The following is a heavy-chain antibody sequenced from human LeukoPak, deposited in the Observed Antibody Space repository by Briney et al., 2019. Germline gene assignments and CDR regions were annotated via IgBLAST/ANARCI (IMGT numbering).Heavy chain of an antibody. CDR3: AKDPKHYYDSSGYYC. Sequence: GGSLRLSCAASGFTFSSYGMSWVRQAPGKGLEWVSAISGSGGSTYYADSVKGRFTISRDNSKNTLYLQMNSLRAEDTAVYYCAKDPKHYYDSSGYYCWGQGTLVTVSS. V-gene: IGHV3-23*01. D-gene: IGHD3-22*01. J-gene: IGHJ4*02. CDR2: ISGSGGST. CDR1: GFTFSSYG.